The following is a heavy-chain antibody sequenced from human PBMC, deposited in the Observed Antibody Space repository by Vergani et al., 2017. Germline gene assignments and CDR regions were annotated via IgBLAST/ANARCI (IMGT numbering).Heavy chain of an antibody. V-gene: IGHV1-69*02. CDR3: ASSGYHTGVDY. J-gene: IGHJ4*02. D-gene: IGHD3-22*01. CDR2: IIPILGIA. Sequence: QVQLVQSGAEVKKPGSSVKVSCKASGGTFSSYTISWVRQAPGQGLEWMGRIIPILGIANYAQKFQGRVTITADKSTSTAYMELSSLRSEDTAVYYCASSGYHTGVDYWGQGTLVTVSS. CDR1: GGTFSSYT.